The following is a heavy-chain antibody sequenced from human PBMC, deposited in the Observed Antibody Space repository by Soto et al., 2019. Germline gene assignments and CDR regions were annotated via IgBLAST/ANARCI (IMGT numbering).Heavy chain of an antibody. J-gene: IGHJ4*02. Sequence: EVQLLESGGGLVQPGGSLRLSCSASGFIFSNYAMSWVRQAPGKGLEWASSTSGGGGGTHYADSVKGRFTISRDNSKNTLHLQMNRLRAEDTAVYYCAKGSHYDILTAYHAFDFWGQGTLVTVSS. CDR2: TSGGGGGT. D-gene: IGHD3-9*01. V-gene: IGHV3-23*01. CDR3: AKGSHYDILTAYHAFDF. CDR1: GFIFSNYA.